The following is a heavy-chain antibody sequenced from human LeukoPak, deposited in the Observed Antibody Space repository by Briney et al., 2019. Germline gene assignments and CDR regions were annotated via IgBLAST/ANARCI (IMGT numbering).Heavy chain of an antibody. CDR3: ASDLSGYAAGYDYGMDV. CDR1: GYTFTSYG. D-gene: IGHD5-12*01. J-gene: IGHJ6*02. V-gene: IGHV1-18*01. Sequence: GASVKVSCKASGYTFTSYGISWVRQAPGQGLEWMGWISAYNGNTNYAQKLQGRVTMTTDTSTSTAYMELRSLKSDDTAVYYCASDLSGYAAGYDYGMDVWGQGTTVTVSS. CDR2: ISAYNGNT.